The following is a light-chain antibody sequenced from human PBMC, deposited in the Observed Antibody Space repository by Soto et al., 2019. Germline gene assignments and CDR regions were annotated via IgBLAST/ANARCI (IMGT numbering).Light chain of an antibody. V-gene: IGKV3-20*01. CDR3: QQYGSSPRLT. CDR2: GAS. CDR1: QSVSSSY. Sequence: EIVLTQSPGTLSLSPGERATLSCRASQSVSSSYLAWYQQKAGQAPRLLIYGASSRATGIPDRFSGSGSGTDFNLTISRLEPEDFAVYYCQQYGSSPRLTFGGGTKVEIK. J-gene: IGKJ4*01.